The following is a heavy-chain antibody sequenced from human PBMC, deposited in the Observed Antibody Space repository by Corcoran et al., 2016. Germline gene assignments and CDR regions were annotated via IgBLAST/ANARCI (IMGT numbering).Heavy chain of an antibody. J-gene: IGHJ6*02. Sequence: QVQLQQWGAGLVKPSETLSLTCAVYGGSFSGYYWSWIRQPPGKGLEWIGEINHSGSTNYNPSLKSRVTISVDTSKNQFSLKLSSVTAADTAVSYCARDSYDYSNYPFSYYYGMDVWGQGTTVTVSS. CDR2: INHSGST. CDR1: GGSFSGYY. V-gene: IGHV4-34*01. CDR3: ARDSYDYSNYPFSYYYGMDV. D-gene: IGHD4-4*01.